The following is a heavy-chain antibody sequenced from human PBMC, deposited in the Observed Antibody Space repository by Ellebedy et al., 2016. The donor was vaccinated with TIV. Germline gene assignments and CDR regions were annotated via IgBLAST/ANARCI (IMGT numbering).Heavy chain of an antibody. Sequence: GESLKISCAASGFTFSTYWMHWVRQAPGKGLVWVSRINSDGSNSNYADSVKGRFTISRDNAKNTLYLQMNSLRDEDTAVYYCARYCSGGSCLSTGCYYGMDVWGQGTTVTVSS. CDR3: ARYCSGGSCLSTGCYYGMDV. J-gene: IGHJ6*02. D-gene: IGHD2-15*01. V-gene: IGHV3-74*01. CDR1: GFTFSTYW. CDR2: INSDGSNS.